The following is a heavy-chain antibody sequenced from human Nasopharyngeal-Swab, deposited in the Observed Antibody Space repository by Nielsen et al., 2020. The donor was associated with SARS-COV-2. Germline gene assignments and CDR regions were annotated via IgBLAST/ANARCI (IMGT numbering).Heavy chain of an antibody. J-gene: IGHJ6*02. V-gene: IGHV1-18*01. CDR1: GYTFTSYG. CDR3: ARGTGGVISYYYYGMDV. Sequence: ASVKVSCKASGYTFTSYGISWVRQAPGQGLEWMGWISAYNGNTNYAQKLQGRVTMTTDTSTSTAYMELRSLRSDDTAVYYCARGTGGVISYYYYGMDVWGQGTTVTVSS. CDR2: ISAYNGNT. D-gene: IGHD3-16*02.